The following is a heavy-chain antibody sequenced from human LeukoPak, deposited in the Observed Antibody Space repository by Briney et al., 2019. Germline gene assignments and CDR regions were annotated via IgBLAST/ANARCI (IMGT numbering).Heavy chain of an antibody. CDR2: IVGSGGIT. CDR1: GFTFNNYA. J-gene: IGHJ6*02. Sequence: PGGSLRLSCAASGFTFNNYAMSWVRQAPGRGLEWVSAIVGSGGITYYADSVKGRFTISRDNSRNTLYLQMSSLRAEDTAEYYCAKGAGRDHYGMDVWGQGTTVTVSS. V-gene: IGHV3-23*01. D-gene: IGHD6-19*01. CDR3: AKGAGRDHYGMDV.